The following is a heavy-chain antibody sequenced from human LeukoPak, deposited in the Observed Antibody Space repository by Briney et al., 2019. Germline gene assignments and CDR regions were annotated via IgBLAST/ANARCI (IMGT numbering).Heavy chain of an antibody. V-gene: IGHV4-4*02. J-gene: IGHJ4*02. CDR3: ARATQGMVRGVIITD. CDR1: GGSISSSNW. CDR2: IYHSGST. D-gene: IGHD3-10*01. Sequence: SETLSLTCAVSGGSISSSNWWSWVRQPPGKGLEWIGEIYHSGSTNYNPSHKSRVTISVDKSKNQFSLKLSSVTAADTAVYYCARATQGMVRGVIITDWGQGTLVTVSS.